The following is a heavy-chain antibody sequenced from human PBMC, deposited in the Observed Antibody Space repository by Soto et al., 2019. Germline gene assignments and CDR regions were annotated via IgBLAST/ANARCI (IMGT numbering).Heavy chain of an antibody. CDR3: ARPGDYGSFYFFDY. J-gene: IGHJ4*02. V-gene: IGHV1-18*01. D-gene: IGHD3-10*01. Sequence: GSVKVSCKASGYTFTNYRVTWVRQAPGQGLEWMGWITPYNGNTHYAQKVQGRATMTTDTSTSTAYMELLSLRSDETAVYYCARPGDYGSFYFFDYWGQGTLVTASS. CDR1: GYTFTNYR. CDR2: ITPYNGNT.